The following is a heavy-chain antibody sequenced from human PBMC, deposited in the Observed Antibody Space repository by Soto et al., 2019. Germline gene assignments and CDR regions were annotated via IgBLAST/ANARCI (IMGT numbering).Heavy chain of an antibody. J-gene: IGHJ4*02. CDR3: ARGAHSSGTDYYFDY. CDR1: GGSISSGGYS. V-gene: IGHV4-30-2*01. CDR2: IYHSGST. Sequence: TSETLSLTCAVSGGSISSGGYSWSWIRQPPGKGLEWIGYIYHSGSTYYNPSLKSRVTISVDRSKNQFSLKLSSVTAADTAVYYCARGAHSSGTDYYFDYWGQGTLVTVSS. D-gene: IGHD3-22*01.